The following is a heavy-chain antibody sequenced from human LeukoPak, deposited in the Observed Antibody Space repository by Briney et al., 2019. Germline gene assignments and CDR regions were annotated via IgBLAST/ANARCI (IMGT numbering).Heavy chain of an antibody. CDR3: AKWDENFYYMDV. Sequence: GGSLRLSCAASRFTFNRFAMSWVRQAPGKGLEWVSSISGSGGGTFYASSMRGRFTISRDNSKDTVFLQMNGLRAEDTAIYYCAKWDENFYYMDVWGQGTTVTVS. J-gene: IGHJ6*03. CDR1: RFTFNRFA. D-gene: IGHD1-26*01. V-gene: IGHV3-23*01. CDR2: ISGSGGGT.